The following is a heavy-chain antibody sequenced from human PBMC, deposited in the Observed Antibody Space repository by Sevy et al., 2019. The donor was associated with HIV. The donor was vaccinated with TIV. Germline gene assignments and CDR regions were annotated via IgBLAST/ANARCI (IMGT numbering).Heavy chain of an antibody. CDR2: ISAYNGNT. CDR1: GYTFTSYG. CDR3: ARGDGGNSDNWFDP. D-gene: IGHD2-21*02. J-gene: IGHJ5*02. Sequence: ASVKVSSKASGYTFTSYGISWVRQAPGQGLEWMGWISAYNGNTNYAQKLQGRVTMTTDTSTSTAYMELRSLRSDDTAVYYCARGDGGNSDNWFDPWGQGTLVTVSS. V-gene: IGHV1-18*01.